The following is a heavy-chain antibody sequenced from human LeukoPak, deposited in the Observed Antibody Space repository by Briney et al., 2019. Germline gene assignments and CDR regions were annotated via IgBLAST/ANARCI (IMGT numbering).Heavy chain of an antibody. V-gene: IGHV4-34*01. CDR1: GGSFSGYY. D-gene: IGHD3-3*01. Sequence: SETLSLTCVVYGGSFSGYYWSWIRQPPGKGLEWIGEINHSGSASYNPSLKSRVTISVDTSKNQFSLKLSSVTAADTAVYYCARPNTYYDFRGHWGQGTLVTVSS. CDR2: INHSGSA. J-gene: IGHJ4*02. CDR3: ARPNTYYDFRGH.